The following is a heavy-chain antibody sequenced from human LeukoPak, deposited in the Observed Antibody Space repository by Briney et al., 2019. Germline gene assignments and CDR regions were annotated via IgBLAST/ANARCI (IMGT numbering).Heavy chain of an antibody. CDR2: ISYDGGNK. J-gene: IGHJ4*02. V-gene: IGHV3-30-3*01. CDR1: GFTFSSYA. CDR3: ATSTVTTLYFDY. D-gene: IGHD4-17*01. Sequence: PGGSLRLSCAASGFTFSSYAMHWVRQAPGKGLEWVAVISYDGGNKYYADSVKGRFTISRDNSKNTLYLQMNSLRAEDTAVYYCATSTVTTLYFDYWGQGTLVTVSS.